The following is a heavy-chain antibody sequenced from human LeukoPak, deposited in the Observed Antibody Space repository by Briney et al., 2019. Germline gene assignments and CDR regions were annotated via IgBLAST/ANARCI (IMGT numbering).Heavy chain of an antibody. J-gene: IGHJ3*02. CDR3: ARRDIAFNAFDT. CDR1: GGSFSGYY. Sequence: SETLSLTCAVYGGSFSGYYWSWIRQPPGKGLEWIGEINHSGSTNYNPSLKSRVTISVDTSKNQFSLKMISVTAADTAVYYCARRDIAFNAFDTWSQGTMVTVSS. V-gene: IGHV4-34*01. D-gene: IGHD2-21*01. CDR2: INHSGST.